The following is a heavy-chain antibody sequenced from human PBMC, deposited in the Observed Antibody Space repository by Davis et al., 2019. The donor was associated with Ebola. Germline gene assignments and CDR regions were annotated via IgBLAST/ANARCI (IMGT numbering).Heavy chain of an antibody. V-gene: IGHV4-4*02. CDR2: IYHSGST. D-gene: IGHD2-21*02. Sequence: PSETLSLTCAVSGGSISSSNWWSWVRQPPGKGLEWIGEIYHSGSTNYNPSLKSRVTISVDKSKNQFSLKLSSVTAADTAVYYCARLLAYCGGDCYSPFFDLWGRGTLVTVSS. J-gene: IGHJ2*01. CDR1: GGSISSSNW. CDR3: ARLLAYCGGDCYSPFFDL.